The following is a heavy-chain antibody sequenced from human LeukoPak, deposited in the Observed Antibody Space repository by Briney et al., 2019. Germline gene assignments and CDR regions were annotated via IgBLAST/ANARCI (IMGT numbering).Heavy chain of an antibody. Sequence: GGSLRLSCAASGFTFSSYWMSWVRQAPGKGLEWVASIKQDGSEKYYVDSVKGRFTISRDNAKNSLYLQMNSLRAEDTAVYYCARKKYYDFWSGRYSYGYYFDYWGQGTLVTVSS. V-gene: IGHV3-7*01. D-gene: IGHD3-3*01. CDR3: ARKKYYDFWSGRYSYGYYFDY. J-gene: IGHJ4*02. CDR2: IKQDGSEK. CDR1: GFTFSSYW.